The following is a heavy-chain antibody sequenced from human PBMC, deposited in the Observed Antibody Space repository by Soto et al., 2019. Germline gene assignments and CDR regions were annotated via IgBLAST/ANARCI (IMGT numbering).Heavy chain of an antibody. CDR2: IYYSGST. CDR3: ARVEPGSGDILNAFDI. CDR1: GGSISSYY. V-gene: IGHV4-59*01. J-gene: IGHJ3*02. D-gene: IGHD3-10*01. Sequence: SETLSLTCTVSGGSISSYYWSWIRQPPGKGLEWIGDIYYSGSTNYNPSLKSRVTISVDTSKNQFSLKLSSVTAADAAVYYCARVEPGSGDILNAFDIWGQGTMVTVSS.